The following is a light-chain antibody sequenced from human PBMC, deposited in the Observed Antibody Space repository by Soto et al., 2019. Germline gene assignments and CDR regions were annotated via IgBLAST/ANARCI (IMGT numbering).Light chain of an antibody. CDR1: NSNIGSNT. J-gene: IGLJ3*02. CDR3: AAWDDSLDGPV. CDR2: SNN. V-gene: IGLV1-44*01. Sequence: QSVLTQPPSASGTPGQRVTISCSGGNSNIGSNTVNWYQQLPGTAPKLLIYSNNQRPSGVPDRFSGSKSGTSASLAISGLQSEDEADYYCAAWDDSLDGPVFGGGTK.